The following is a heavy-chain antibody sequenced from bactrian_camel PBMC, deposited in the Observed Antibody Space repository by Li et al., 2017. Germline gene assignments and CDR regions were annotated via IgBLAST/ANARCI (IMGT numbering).Heavy chain of an antibody. D-gene: IGHD6*01. J-gene: IGHJ4*01. CDR3: RRGDASRSYVDY. CDR1: GFTFSDWY. V-gene: IGHV3S40*01. Sequence: DVQLVESGGGLVQPGGSLRLSCVASGFTFSDWYMSWVRRAPGKGLQWVSKISRGGDTTYYSDSVKGRFTVSRDNAKNTVYLHMSDLNPEDTAVYYCRRGDASRSYVDYSGQGTQVTVS. CDR2: ISRGGDTT.